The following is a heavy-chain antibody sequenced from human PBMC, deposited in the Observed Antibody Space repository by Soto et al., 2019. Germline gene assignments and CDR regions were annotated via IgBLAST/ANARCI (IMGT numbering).Heavy chain of an antibody. CDR3: AINQLLVWAWFDP. CDR1: GGTFSSYT. Sequence: QVQLVQSGAEVKKPGSSVKVSCKASGGTFSSYTISWVRQAPGQGLEWMGRIIPILGIANYAQKFQGRVTITEDKSTSTAYMELSSLRSEDTAVYYCAINQLLVWAWFDPWGQGTLVTVSS. J-gene: IGHJ5*02. D-gene: IGHD2-2*01. CDR2: IIPILGIA. V-gene: IGHV1-69*02.